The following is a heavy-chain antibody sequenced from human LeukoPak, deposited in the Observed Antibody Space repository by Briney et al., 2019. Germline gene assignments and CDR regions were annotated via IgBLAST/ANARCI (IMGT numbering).Heavy chain of an antibody. D-gene: IGHD3-10*01. J-gene: IGHJ4*02. V-gene: IGHV3-48*03. Sequence: GGSLRLSCAASGFTFSSYEMNWVRQAPGKGLEWVAYISSSGSTIYYADSVKGRFTISRDNAKNSLYLQMNSLRAEDTAVYYCARDGTTMLRVVIILFDYWGQGTLVTVSS. CDR3: ARDGTTMLRVVIILFDY. CDR2: ISSSGSTI. CDR1: GFTFSSYE.